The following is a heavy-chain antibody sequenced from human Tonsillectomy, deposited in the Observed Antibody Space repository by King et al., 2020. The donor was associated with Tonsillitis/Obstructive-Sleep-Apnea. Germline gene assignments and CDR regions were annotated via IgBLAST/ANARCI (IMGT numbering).Heavy chain of an antibody. V-gene: IGHV1-2*02. J-gene: IGHJ4*02. CDR2: INPNSGGT. CDR1: GYTFTDYY. Sequence: VQLVESGAEVKKPGASVKVSCKASGYTFTDYYMHWVRQAPGQGLEWMGWINPNSGGTDSAQKFRGRVTMTRDTSISTAYMELSSLTSDATAVYYCARGPRGYSYGSVDYWGQGTLVTVSS. D-gene: IGHD5-18*01. CDR3: ARGPRGYSYGSVDY.